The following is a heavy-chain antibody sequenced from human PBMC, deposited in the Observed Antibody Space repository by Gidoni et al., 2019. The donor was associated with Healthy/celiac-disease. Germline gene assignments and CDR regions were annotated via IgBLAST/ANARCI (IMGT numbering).Heavy chain of an antibody. J-gene: IGHJ4*02. V-gene: IGHV3-23*01. D-gene: IGHD5-18*01. CDR3: AKVEGYSYGYSGFGYFDY. Sequence: EVQLLESGGGLVQPGGSLRLSCAASGFTFSSYAMSWVRQAPGKGLEWVSAISGSGGSTYYADSVKGRFTISRDNSKNTLYLQMNSLRAEDTAVYYCAKVEGYSYGYSGFGYFDYWGQGTLVTVSS. CDR1: GFTFSSYA. CDR2: ISGSGGST.